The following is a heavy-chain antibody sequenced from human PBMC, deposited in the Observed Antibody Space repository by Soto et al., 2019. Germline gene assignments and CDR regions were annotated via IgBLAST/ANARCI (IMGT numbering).Heavy chain of an antibody. CDR1: GFTFSSYA. V-gene: IGHV3-30-3*01. D-gene: IGHD3-3*01. J-gene: IGHJ4*02. CDR2: ISYDGSNK. Sequence: GGSLRLSCAASGFTFSSYAMHWVRQAPGKGLEWVAVISYDGSNKYYADSVKGRFTISRDNSKNTLYLQMNSLRAEDTAVYYCARSRGATIFTAVPFDYWGQGTLVTVSS. CDR3: ARSRGATIFTAVPFDY.